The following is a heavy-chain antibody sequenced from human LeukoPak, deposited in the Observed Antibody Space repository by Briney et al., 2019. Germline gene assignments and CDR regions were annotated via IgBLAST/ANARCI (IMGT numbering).Heavy chain of an antibody. CDR2: IYTSGST. CDR1: GGSISSGSYY. J-gene: IGHJ4*02. Sequence: SETLSLTCTVSGGSISSGSYYWSWIRQPAGKGLEWIGRIYTSGSTNYNPSLKSRVTISVDTSKNQFSLKLSSVTAADTAVYYCARGHPGIAVAGPSSFDYWGQGTLVTVSS. CDR3: ARGHPGIAVAGPSSFDY. V-gene: IGHV4-61*02. D-gene: IGHD6-19*01.